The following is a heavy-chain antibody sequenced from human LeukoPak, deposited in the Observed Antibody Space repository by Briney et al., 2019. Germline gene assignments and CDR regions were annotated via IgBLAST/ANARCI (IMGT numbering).Heavy chain of an antibody. CDR1: GGTFSSYA. Sequence: SVKVSCKASGGTFSSYAISWVRQAPGQGLEWMGGIIPIFGTANYAQKFQGRVTITADESTSTAYMELSSLRSEDTAVYYCARARGLLKAHSDYWGQGTLVTVSS. V-gene: IGHV1-69*01. D-gene: IGHD2-21*01. CDR2: IIPIFGTA. CDR3: ARARGLLKAHSDY. J-gene: IGHJ4*02.